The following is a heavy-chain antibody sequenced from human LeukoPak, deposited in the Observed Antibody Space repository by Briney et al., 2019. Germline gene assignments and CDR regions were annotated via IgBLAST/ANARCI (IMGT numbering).Heavy chain of an antibody. D-gene: IGHD3-10*01. Sequence: SVTVSLKFSVYSLHELLLHWLRPAPARGRAGRGGFDPEDGKTNYAQKFQGRVTMTEDTSTDTAYMELSSVRAEDTAVYYCATVSRGSHCFYGWGQGILVTASS. CDR3: ATVSRGSHCFYG. CDR1: VYSLHELL. CDR2: FDPEDGKT. V-gene: IGHV1-24*01. J-gene: IGHJ5*02.